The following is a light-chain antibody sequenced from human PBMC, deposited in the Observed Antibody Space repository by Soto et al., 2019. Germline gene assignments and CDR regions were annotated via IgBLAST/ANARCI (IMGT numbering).Light chain of an antibody. CDR1: QSVSNN. Sequence: RVMTHSPATLSVSPGERATLSCRASQSVSNNLAWYQQKPGQAPRLLIYSASTRATGIPVRFSGSGSGVAFTLTISGLQSEDFAVYHCQQYNQWPGTFGQGTKVDIK. V-gene: IGKV3-15*01. CDR3: QQYNQWPGT. CDR2: SAS. J-gene: IGKJ1*01.